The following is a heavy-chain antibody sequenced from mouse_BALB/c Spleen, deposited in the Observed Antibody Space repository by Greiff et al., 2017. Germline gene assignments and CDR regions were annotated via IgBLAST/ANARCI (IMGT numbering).Heavy chain of an antibody. V-gene: IGHV5-17*02. Sequence: DVHLVESGGGLVQPGGSRKLSCAASGFTFSSFGMHWVRQAPEKGLEWVAYISSGSSTIYYADTVKGRFTISRDNPKNTLFLQMTSLRSEDTAMYYCARCPYYGSSSYYFDYWGQGTTLTVSS. CDR3: ARCPYYGSSSYYFDY. D-gene: IGHD1-1*01. CDR2: ISSGSSTI. J-gene: IGHJ2*01. CDR1: GFTFSSFG.